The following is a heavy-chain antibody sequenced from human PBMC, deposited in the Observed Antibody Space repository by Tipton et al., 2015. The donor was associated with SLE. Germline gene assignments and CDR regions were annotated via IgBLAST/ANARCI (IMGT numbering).Heavy chain of an antibody. CDR2: IYSGGSSI. V-gene: IGHV3-23*03. Sequence: SLRLSCAASGFTFSSYAMSWVRQAPGKGLEWVSVIYSGGSSIYYADSVKGRFTISRDNAKNSLYLQMNSLRAEDTAVYYCARVISGSYFDYWGQGTLVTVSS. CDR3: ARVISGSYFDY. J-gene: IGHJ4*02. D-gene: IGHD3-10*01. CDR1: GFTFSSYA.